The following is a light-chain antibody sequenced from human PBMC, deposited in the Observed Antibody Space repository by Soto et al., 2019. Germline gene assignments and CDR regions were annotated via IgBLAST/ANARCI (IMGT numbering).Light chain of an antibody. CDR1: QTISND. CDR2: GAS. CDR3: QQNNKWPPVT. Sequence: EVVVTQSPATVSVSPGEGVTLSCRASQTISNDLAWYQQKPGQAPRLLIYGASTRATGVPARFSGGGSGTEFTLTISSLQSEDFAFYYCQQNNKWPPVTFGGGTKVDIK. J-gene: IGKJ4*01. V-gene: IGKV3-15*01.